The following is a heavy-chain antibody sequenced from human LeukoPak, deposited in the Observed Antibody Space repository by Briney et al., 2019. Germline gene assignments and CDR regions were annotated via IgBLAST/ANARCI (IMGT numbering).Heavy chain of an antibody. J-gene: IGHJ3*02. CDR3: AKDRGRWELFAFDI. D-gene: IGHD1-26*01. Sequence: PGGSLRLSCAASGFTFSSYAMSWVRQAPGRGLEWVSGISGSGVYTYYADSVKGRFTISRDNSKNTLYLQMNSLRAEDTAVYYCAKDRGRWELFAFDIWGQGTMVTVSS. CDR1: GFTFSSYA. V-gene: IGHV3-23*01. CDR2: ISGSGVYT.